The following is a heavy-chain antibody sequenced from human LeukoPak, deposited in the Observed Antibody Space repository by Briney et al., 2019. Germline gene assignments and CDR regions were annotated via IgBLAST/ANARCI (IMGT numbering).Heavy chain of an antibody. D-gene: IGHD3-3*01. CDR1: GGSISSYY. CDR3: AQLVGLLFDP. V-gene: IGHV4-59*01. Sequence: KSSETLSLTCTVSGGSISSYYWSWIRQPPGKGLEWIGYIYYSGSTNYNPSLKSRVTISVDTSKNQFSLKLSSVTAADTAVYYCAQLVGLLFDPWGQGTLVTVSS. CDR2: IYYSGST. J-gene: IGHJ5*02.